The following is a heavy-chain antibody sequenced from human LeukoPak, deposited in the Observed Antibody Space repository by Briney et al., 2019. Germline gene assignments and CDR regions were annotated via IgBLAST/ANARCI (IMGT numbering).Heavy chain of an antibody. CDR3: AKAAKVGTVTTRGYFDY. CDR1: GFTFDDYA. V-gene: IGHV3-9*01. D-gene: IGHD4-17*01. CDR2: ISWNSGSI. J-gene: IGHJ4*02. Sequence: GGSLRLSCAASGFTFDDYAMHWVRQAPGKGLEWVSGISWNSGSIGYADSVKGRFTISRDNAKNSLYLQMNSLRAEDTALYYCAKAAKVGTVTTRGYFDYWGQGTLVTVSS.